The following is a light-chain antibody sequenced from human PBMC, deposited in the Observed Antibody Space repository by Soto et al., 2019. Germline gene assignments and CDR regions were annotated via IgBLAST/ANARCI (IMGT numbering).Light chain of an antibody. V-gene: IGKV3-15*01. CDR1: QSVSSN. Sequence: EIVMTQSPATLSVSPGERATLSCRASQSVSSNLAWYQQKPGQAPRLLIYGASSRATGIPVRFSGSGSGTEFTLTISSLQSEDFAVYYCQQRSNWPGYTFGQGTKLEIK. CDR2: GAS. CDR3: QQRSNWPGYT. J-gene: IGKJ2*01.